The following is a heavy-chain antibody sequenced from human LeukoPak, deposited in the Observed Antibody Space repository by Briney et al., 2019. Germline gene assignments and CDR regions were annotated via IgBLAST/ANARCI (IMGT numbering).Heavy chain of an antibody. V-gene: IGHV1-18*01. CDR2: ISAYNGNT. J-gene: IGHJ6*02. CDR3: ARDSGGDGDTIFGRYGMDV. CDR1: GYTFTSYG. Sequence: GASVKVSRKASGYTFTSYGISWVRQAPGQGLEWMGWISAYNGNTNYAQKLQGRVTMTTDTSTSTAYMELRSLRSDDTAVYYCARDSGGDGDTIFGRYGMDVWGQGTTVTVSS. D-gene: IGHD3-3*01.